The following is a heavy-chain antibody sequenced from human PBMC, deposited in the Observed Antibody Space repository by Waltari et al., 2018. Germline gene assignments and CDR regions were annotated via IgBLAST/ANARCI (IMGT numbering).Heavy chain of an antibody. CDR3: AKIGDSSGYYQPNFDY. J-gene: IGHJ4*02. D-gene: IGHD3-22*01. Sequence: EVQLVESGGGLVQPGGSLRLSCAASGFTFSSYAMSWVRQAPGKGLEWVSAISGSGGSTYDADSVKGRFTISRDNSKNTLYLQMNSLRAEDTAVYYCAKIGDSSGYYQPNFDYWGQGTLVTVSS. CDR2: ISGSGGST. V-gene: IGHV3-23*04. CDR1: GFTFSSYA.